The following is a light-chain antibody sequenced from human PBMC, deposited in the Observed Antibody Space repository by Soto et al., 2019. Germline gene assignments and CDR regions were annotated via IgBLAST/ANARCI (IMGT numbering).Light chain of an antibody. Sequence: DLQMTQSPSSLSASVGDRVTITCRASQSISTYLNWYQQKPGKAPKLLIYAASSLQSGVPSRFSGSGSGTDFTLTIRSLQAEEFATSLCQASHRIPYTFXQG. CDR2: AAS. CDR1: QSISTY. J-gene: IGKJ2*01. CDR3: QASHRIPYT. V-gene: IGKV1-39*01.